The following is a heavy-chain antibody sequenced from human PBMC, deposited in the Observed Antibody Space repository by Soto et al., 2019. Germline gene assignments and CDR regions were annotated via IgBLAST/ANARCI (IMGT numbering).Heavy chain of an antibody. CDR2: IIPIFGTA. Sequence: SVKVSCKASGGTFSSYAISWVRQAPGQGLEWMGGIIPIFGTANYAQKFQGRVTITADKSTSTAYMELSSLRSEDTAVYYCARDYYDSTGYYYFDYWGQGTLVTVSS. CDR1: GGTFSSYA. J-gene: IGHJ4*02. CDR3: ARDYYDSTGYYYFDY. V-gene: IGHV1-69*06. D-gene: IGHD3-22*01.